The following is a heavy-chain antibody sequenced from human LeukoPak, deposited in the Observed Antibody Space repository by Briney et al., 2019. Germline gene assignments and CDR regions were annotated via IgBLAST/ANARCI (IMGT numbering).Heavy chain of an antibody. J-gene: IGHJ6*02. Sequence: ASVKVSCKASGYTFTCYYMHWVRQAPGQGLEWMGWINPNSGGTNYAQKFQGRVTMTRDTSISTAYMELSRLRSDDTAVYYCAREGPFYCSGGSCYLTGYYYYGMDVWGQGTTVTVSS. V-gene: IGHV1-2*02. CDR3: AREGPFYCSGGSCYLTGYYYYGMDV. CDR2: INPNSGGT. CDR1: GYTFTCYY. D-gene: IGHD2-15*01.